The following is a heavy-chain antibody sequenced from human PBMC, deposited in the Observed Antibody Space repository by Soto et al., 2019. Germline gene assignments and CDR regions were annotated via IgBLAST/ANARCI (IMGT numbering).Heavy chain of an antibody. CDR2: INSDGSST. CDR1: SLW. Sequence: SLWIHWVRQVPGKGLVWVSRINSDGSSTSYADSVKGRFTISRDNAKNTLYLQMNSLRAEDTAVYYCARAPELRFRGAFDIWGQGTMVTVSS. D-gene: IGHD2-21*01. J-gene: IGHJ3*02. V-gene: IGHV3-74*01. CDR3: ARAPELRFRGAFDI.